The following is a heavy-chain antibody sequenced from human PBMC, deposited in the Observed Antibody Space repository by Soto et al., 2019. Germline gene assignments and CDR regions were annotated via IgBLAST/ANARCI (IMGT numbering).Heavy chain of an antibody. V-gene: IGHV1-69*13. CDR2: IIPIFGTA. D-gene: IGHD6-25*01. CDR3: ARTAADAFDI. J-gene: IGHJ3*02. Sequence: SVKVSCKASGVTFSSYAISWVRQAPGQGLEWMGGIIPIFGTANYAQKFQGRVTITADESTSTAYMELSSLRSEDTAVYYCARTAADAFDIWGQGTMVTVSS. CDR1: GVTFSSYA.